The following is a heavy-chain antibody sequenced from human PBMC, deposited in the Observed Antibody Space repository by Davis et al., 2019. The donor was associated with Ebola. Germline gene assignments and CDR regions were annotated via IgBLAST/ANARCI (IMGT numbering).Heavy chain of an antibody. CDR2: IYISGST. CDR3: ARYRVTIFGVVIMGDYYMDV. CDR1: GGSISNNY. Sequence: PSETPSLTCTVSGGSISNNYWSWIRQPAGKGLEWIGRIYISGSTNYNPSLKSRVTISVDTSKNQFSLKLSSVTAADTAVYYCARYRVTIFGVVIMGDYYMDVWGKGTTVTVSS. V-gene: IGHV4-4*07. D-gene: IGHD3-3*01. J-gene: IGHJ6*03.